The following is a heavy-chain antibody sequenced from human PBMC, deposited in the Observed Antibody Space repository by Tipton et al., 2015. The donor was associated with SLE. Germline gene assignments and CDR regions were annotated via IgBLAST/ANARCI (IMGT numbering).Heavy chain of an antibody. J-gene: IGHJ4*02. Sequence: TLSLTCTVSGGSISSHYWSWIRQPPGKGLEWIGYAYHTETTHYNPSLKTRVTISVDTSKNQFSLQLSSVTAADTAVYYCARAAYSGSSVEYWGQGTLVSVSS. CDR2: AYHTETT. CDR1: GGSISSHY. D-gene: IGHD1-26*01. V-gene: IGHV4-59*11. CDR3: ARAAYSGSSVEY.